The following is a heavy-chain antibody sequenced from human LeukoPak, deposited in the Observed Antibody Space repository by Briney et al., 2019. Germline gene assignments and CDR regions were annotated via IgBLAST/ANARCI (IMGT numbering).Heavy chain of an antibody. CDR1: GFTFSDYY. CDR3: ARDRRDYGDYAGSYDY. CDR2: ISSSGSTI. Sequence: PGGSLRLSCAASGFTFSDYYMSWIRQAPGKGLEWVSDISSSGSTINYADSVKGRVTISRDNAKNSLYLQMNSLRAEDTAVYYCARDRRDYGDYAGSYDYWGQGTLVTVSS. V-gene: IGHV3-11*04. J-gene: IGHJ4*02. D-gene: IGHD4-17*01.